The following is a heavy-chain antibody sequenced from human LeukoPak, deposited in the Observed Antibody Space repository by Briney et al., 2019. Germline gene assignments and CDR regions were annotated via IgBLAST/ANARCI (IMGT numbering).Heavy chain of an antibody. V-gene: IGHV3-33*08. Sequence: GGSLRLSCAASGFTFSSYGMHWVRQAPGKGLEGVAFIRYDGSNKYYADSVKGRFTISRDNAKNSLYLQMNSLRAEDTGVYYCARYDYYGSGSYGYWGQGTLVTVSS. CDR2: IRYDGSNK. D-gene: IGHD3-10*01. J-gene: IGHJ4*02. CDR1: GFTFSSYG. CDR3: ARYDYYGSGSYGY.